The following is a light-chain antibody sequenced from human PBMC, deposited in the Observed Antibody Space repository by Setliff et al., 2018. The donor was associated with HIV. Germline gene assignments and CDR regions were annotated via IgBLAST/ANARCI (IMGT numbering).Light chain of an antibody. CDR2: EVT. CDR1: SSGVGSYNL. V-gene: IGLV2-23*02. J-gene: IGLJ1*01. CDR3: CSYARISTYV. Sequence: QSALTQPASVSGSPEQSITISCTGTSSGVGSYNLVSWYQQHPGKAPKLIISEVTKRPSGISNRFSGSKSGNTASLTISGLQAEDEADYYCCSYARISTYVFGTGTKVTVL.